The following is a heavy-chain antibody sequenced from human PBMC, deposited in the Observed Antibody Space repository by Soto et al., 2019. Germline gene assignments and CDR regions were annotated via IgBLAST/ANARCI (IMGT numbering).Heavy chain of an antibody. V-gene: IGHV3-30*18. J-gene: IGHJ4*02. CDR1: GFTFSSYG. CDR2: ISYDGSNK. Sequence: GGSLRLSCAASGFTFSSYGMHWVRQAPGKGLEWVAVISYDGSNKYYADSVKGRFTISRDNSKNTLYLQMNSLRAEDTAVYYCANMGSGYDYYFDYWGQGTLVTAPQ. CDR3: ANMGSGYDYYFDY. D-gene: IGHD5-12*01.